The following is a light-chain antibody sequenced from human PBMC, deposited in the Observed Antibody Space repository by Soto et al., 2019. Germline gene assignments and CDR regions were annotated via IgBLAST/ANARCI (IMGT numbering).Light chain of an antibody. J-gene: IGKJ1*01. CDR1: QTVSRMY. CDR2: GTS. V-gene: IGKV3D-7*01. Sequence: EIVLTQSPVTLSLSPGERATLSCRASQTVSRMYLSWFQQKPGQAPRLLIYGTSTRATGIPVRFSGSGSGTDFTLTINNLQSRDSAVYYCQQYNEWPETFGPGTKVDIK. CDR3: QQYNEWPET.